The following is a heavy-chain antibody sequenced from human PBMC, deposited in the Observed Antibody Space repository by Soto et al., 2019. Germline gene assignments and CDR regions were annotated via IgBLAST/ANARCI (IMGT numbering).Heavy chain of an antibody. Sequence: LILSCAASGFTFSTNGMSWVRQAPVKGLEWVSGISASGGSTYYADSVKGRFTISRDNSKSTMYLQMNSLRAEDTALYYCAKSNRPTAPFDYWGKGTLVTVSP. CDR1: GFTFSTNG. CDR3: AKSNRPTAPFDY. D-gene: IGHD4-4*01. CDR2: ISASGGST. V-gene: IGHV3-23*01. J-gene: IGHJ4*02.